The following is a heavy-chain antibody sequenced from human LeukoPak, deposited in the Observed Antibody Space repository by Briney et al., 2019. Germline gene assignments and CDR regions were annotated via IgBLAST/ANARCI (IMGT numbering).Heavy chain of an antibody. CDR2: TNHSGST. J-gene: IGHJ6*03. V-gene: IGHV4-34*01. Sequence: PSETLSLTCAVYGGSFSGYYWSWIRQPPGKGLEWIGETNHSGSTNYNPSLKSRVTISVDTSKNQFSLKLSSVTAADTAVYYCARGIFGVVTAYYYYMDVWGKGTTVTVSS. CDR1: GGSFSGYY. CDR3: ARGIFGVVTAYYYYMDV. D-gene: IGHD3-3*01.